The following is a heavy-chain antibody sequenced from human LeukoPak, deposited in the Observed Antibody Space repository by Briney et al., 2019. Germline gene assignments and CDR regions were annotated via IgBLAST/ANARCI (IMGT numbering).Heavy chain of an antibody. CDR2: ISGSGGST. Sequence: GGSLRLSCAASGFTFSSYAMSWVRQAPGKGLEWVSAISGSGGSTYYADSVKGRFTISRDNSKNTLYLQMNSLRAEDTAIYYCAKGRSFSRSYFDSWGQGILVAVSS. CDR1: GFTFSSYA. J-gene: IGHJ4*02. CDR3: AKGRSFSRSYFDS. V-gene: IGHV3-23*01.